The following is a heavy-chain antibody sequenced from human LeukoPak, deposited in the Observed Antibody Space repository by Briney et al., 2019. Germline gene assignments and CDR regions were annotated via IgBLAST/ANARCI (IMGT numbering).Heavy chain of an antibody. V-gene: IGHV3-64*01. J-gene: IGHJ4*02. CDR1: GFTFSSYA. Sequence: QSGGSLRLSCAASGFTFSSYAMHWVRQAPGKGLEYVSAISSNGGSTYYANSVKGRFTISRDNSKNTLYLQMGSLRAEDMAVYYCARGYDGSGYPAAFDYWGQGTLVTVSS. CDR2: ISSNGGST. CDR3: ARGYDGSGYPAAFDY. D-gene: IGHD3-22*01.